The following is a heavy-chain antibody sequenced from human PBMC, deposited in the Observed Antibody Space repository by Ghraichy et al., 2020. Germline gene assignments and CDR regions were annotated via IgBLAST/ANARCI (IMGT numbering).Heavy chain of an antibody. CDR3: ARVNDSSGYYYHLPQSYYYYGMAV. D-gene: IGHD3-22*01. CDR1: GCSISSYY. V-gene: IGHV4-59*01. J-gene: IGHJ6*02. CDR2: IYYMGST. Sequence: SETLSLTCTVSGCSISSYYWSWLRHPPEKGLEWIYYIYYMGSTNYNPSLKSRVTISVDTSKNQFSLKLSSVTAADTAVYYCARVNDSSGYYYHLPQSYYYYGMAVWGQETTVNVPS.